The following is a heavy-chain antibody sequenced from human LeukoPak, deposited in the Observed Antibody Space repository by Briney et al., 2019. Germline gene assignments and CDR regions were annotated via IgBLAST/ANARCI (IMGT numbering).Heavy chain of an antibody. CDR2: IYTSGST. J-gene: IGHJ4*02. V-gene: IGHV4-4*07. D-gene: IGHD6-13*01. CDR3: ARRGRSSWFGSFDY. Sequence: SETLSLTCTVSGGSISSYYWSWIRQPAAKGLEWIGRIYTSGSTNYNPSLKSRVTMSVDTSKNQFSLKLSSVTAADTAVYYCARRGRSSWFGSFDYWGQGTLVTVSS. CDR1: GGSISSYY.